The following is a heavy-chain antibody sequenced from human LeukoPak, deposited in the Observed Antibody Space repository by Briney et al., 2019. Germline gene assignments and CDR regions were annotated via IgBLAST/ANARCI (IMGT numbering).Heavy chain of an antibody. V-gene: IGHV4-34*01. CDR1: GGSFSGYY. CDR3: ASKIVATIGRWDYYYYGMDV. J-gene: IGHJ6*04. Sequence: SETLSLTCAVYGGSFSGYYWSWIRQPPGKGLEWIGEINHSGSTNYNPSLKGRVTISVDTSKNQFSLKLSSVTAADTAVYYCASKIVATIGRWDYYYYGMDVWGKGTTVTVSS. CDR2: INHSGST. D-gene: IGHD5-12*01.